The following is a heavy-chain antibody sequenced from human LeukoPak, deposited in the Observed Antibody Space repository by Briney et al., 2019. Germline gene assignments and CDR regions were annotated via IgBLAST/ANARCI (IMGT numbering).Heavy chain of an antibody. CDR2: IIPIFGTA. V-gene: IGHV1-69*05. J-gene: IGHJ3*02. Sequence: SVKVSCKASGGTFSSYAISWVRQAPGQGLEWMGRIIPIFGTANYAQKFQGRVTITTDESTSTAYMELSSLRSEDTAVYYCARSLTGWGAFDIWGQGTMVTVSS. CDR3: ARSLTGWGAFDI. D-gene: IGHD3-9*01. CDR1: GGTFSSYA.